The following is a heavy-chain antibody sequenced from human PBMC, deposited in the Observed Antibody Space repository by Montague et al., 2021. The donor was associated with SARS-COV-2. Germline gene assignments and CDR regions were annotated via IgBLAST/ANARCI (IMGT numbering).Heavy chain of an antibody. CDR1: GGSISSSSYY. CDR2: IYYSGST. CDR3: ARQGDQQLLEYWFDP. J-gene: IGHJ5*02. Sequence: SETLSLTCTVSGGSISSSSYYWGWIRQPPGKGLEWIGSIYYSGSTYYNPSLKSRVTISVDTSKNQFSLKLSSVTAADTAVHYCARQGDQQLLEYWFDPWGQGTLVTVSS. V-gene: IGHV4-39*01. D-gene: IGHD2-2*01.